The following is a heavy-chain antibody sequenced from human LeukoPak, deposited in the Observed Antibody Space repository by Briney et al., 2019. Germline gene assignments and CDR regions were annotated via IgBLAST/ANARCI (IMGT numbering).Heavy chain of an antibody. Sequence: GASLRLSCAASGFTFSSYAMSWVRQAPGKGLEWVSAISGSGGSTYYADSVKGRFTISRDNSKNTLYLQMNSLRAEDTAVYYCAKGAQADRYYYYHYGMDVWGQGTTVTVSS. J-gene: IGHJ6*02. V-gene: IGHV3-23*01. D-gene: IGHD1-14*01. CDR2: ISGSGGST. CDR3: AKGAQADRYYYYHYGMDV. CDR1: GFTFSSYA.